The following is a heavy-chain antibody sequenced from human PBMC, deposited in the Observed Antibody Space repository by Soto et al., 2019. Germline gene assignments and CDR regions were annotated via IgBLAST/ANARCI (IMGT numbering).Heavy chain of an antibody. J-gene: IGHJ4*02. D-gene: IGHD4-17*01. CDR3: ERLHDYGDEQNAFDY. V-gene: IGHV4-31*03. CDR2: IYYSGST. CDR1: GGSIRSGGYY. Sequence: KASETLSLTCTVSGGSIRSGGYYWSWIRQHPGKGLEWIGYIYYSGSTYYNPSLKSRVTISVDTSKNQFSLKLTSVTAADTAVYWCERLHDYGDEQNAFDYWGQGTLVTVS.